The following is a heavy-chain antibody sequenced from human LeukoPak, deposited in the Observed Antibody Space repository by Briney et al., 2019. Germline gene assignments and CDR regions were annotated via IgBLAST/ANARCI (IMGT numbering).Heavy chain of an antibody. D-gene: IGHD3-3*01. CDR3: ARRRVTIFGVVKSDFDY. CDR1: GGSISSGGYS. CDR2: IYHSGST. J-gene: IGHJ4*02. V-gene: IGHV4-30-2*01. Sequence: PSETLSLTCAVSGGSISSGGYSWSWIRQPPGKGLEWIGYIYHSGSTYYNPSLKSRVTISVDRSKNQFSLKLSSVTAADTAVYYCARRRVTIFGVVKSDFDYWGQGTLVTVSS.